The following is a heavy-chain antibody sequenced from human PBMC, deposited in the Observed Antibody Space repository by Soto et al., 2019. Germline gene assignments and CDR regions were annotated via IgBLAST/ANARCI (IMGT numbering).Heavy chain of an antibody. Sequence: PGGSLRLSCAASGFTFSSYSMNWVRQAPGKGLEWVSYISSSSSTIYYADSVKGRFTISRDNAKNSLYLQMNSLRDEDTAVYYCGRLCGGDCYRAFDIWGQGTMVTVSS. CDR2: ISSSSSTI. V-gene: IGHV3-48*02. J-gene: IGHJ3*02. CDR3: GRLCGGDCYRAFDI. D-gene: IGHD2-21*02. CDR1: GFTFSSYS.